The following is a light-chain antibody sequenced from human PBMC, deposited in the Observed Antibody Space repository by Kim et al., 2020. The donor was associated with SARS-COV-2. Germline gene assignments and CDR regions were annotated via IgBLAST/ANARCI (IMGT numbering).Light chain of an antibody. V-gene: IGKV3-20*01. CDR2: GAS. CDR1: QSVSSSY. CDR3: QQYGNSPHT. J-gene: IGKJ1*01. Sequence: EIVLTQSPGTLSLSPGERATLSCRASQSVSSSYLAWYQQKPGQAPRLFIYGASSRATGVPDRFSGSGSGTDFTLTITRLEPEDFAVYYCQQYGNSPHTFGQGTKVDIK.